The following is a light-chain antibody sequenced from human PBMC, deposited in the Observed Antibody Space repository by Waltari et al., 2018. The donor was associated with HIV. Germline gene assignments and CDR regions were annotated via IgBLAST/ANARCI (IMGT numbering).Light chain of an antibody. Sequence: NFILTQPHSAQESPGKTVPISCTRSSVSIASEYVQWYQQRLGSAPTVVIYDHRQRPSGVPDRFSGSIDSSSNSASLTISGLRSEDEADYYCQSSYSNSQVFGGGTKLTVL. J-gene: IGLJ2*01. V-gene: IGLV6-57*03. CDR3: QSSYSNSQV. CDR2: DHR. CDR1: SVSIASEY.